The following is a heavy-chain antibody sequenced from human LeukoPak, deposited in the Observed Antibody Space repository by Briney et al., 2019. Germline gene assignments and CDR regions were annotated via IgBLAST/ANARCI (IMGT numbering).Heavy chain of an antibody. D-gene: IGHD6-19*01. CDR2: IKTEGYDK. CDR1: GFTFSSYW. V-gene: IGHV3-7*01. J-gene: IGHJ4*02. CDR3: ARALYNHGWFPDYFDY. Sequence: GGFLRLSCAASGFTFSSYWMGWVRQAPGKGLEWVANIKTEGYDKYYVDSLKGRFTISRDNANNSLYLQMDSLRAEDTAVYYCARALYNHGWFPDYFDYWGQGTLVTVSS.